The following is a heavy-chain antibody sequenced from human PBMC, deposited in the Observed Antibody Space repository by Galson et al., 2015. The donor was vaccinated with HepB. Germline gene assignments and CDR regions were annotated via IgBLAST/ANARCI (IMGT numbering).Heavy chain of an antibody. CDR3: ARGMSNYDFWSGYYTYYYYGMDV. CDR1: GFTFSSYW. V-gene: IGHV3-7*03. D-gene: IGHD3-3*01. Sequence: SLRLSCAASGFTFSSYWMSWVRQAPGKGLEWVANIKQDGSEKYYVDSVKGRFTISRDNSKNTLYLQMNSLRAEDTAVYYCARGMSNYDFWSGYYTYYYYGMDVWGQGTTVTVSS. J-gene: IGHJ6*02. CDR2: IKQDGSEK.